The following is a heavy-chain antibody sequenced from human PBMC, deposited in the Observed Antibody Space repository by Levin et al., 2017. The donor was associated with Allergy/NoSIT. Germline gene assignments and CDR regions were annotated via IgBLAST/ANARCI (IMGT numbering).Heavy chain of an antibody. Sequence: GGSLRLSCAASGFSFSSYGLNWVRQVPGKGLEWVSAISGSGGTTYYADSVKGRFTMSRDKSKTTLYLQMNSLRDEDTAIYYCARDRGGEPWEPFDYWGQGTLVTVSS. D-gene: IGHD1-26*01. CDR2: ISGSGGTT. CDR1: GFSFSSYG. J-gene: IGHJ4*02. CDR3: ARDRGGEPWEPFDY. V-gene: IGHV3-23*01.